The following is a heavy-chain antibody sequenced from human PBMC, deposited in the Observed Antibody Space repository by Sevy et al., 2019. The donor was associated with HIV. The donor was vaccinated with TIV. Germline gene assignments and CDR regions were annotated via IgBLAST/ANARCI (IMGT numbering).Heavy chain of an antibody. V-gene: IGHV1-24*01. CDR1: GYTLTRLA. Sequence: ASVKVSCKVSGYTLTRLAMHWVRQAPGKGLEWMGSFDPEDNERIYAQKWQGRFSMTEDTSTDTAYMELSNLRSEDTAVYSSATTKDYYENSGDPFDYWGQGTLVTVSS. CDR2: FDPEDNER. D-gene: IGHD3-22*01. J-gene: IGHJ4*02. CDR3: ATTKDYYENSGDPFDY.